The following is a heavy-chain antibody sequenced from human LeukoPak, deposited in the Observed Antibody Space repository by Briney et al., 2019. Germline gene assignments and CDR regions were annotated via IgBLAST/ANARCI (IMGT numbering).Heavy chain of an antibody. CDR3: ASLALRGYSGYDREIAWFDP. Sequence: SETLSLTCTVSGGSISSYYWSWIRQPPGKGLEWIGYIYYSGCTNYNPSLKSRVTISVDTSKNQFSLKLSSVTAADTAVYYCASLALRGYSGYDREIAWFDPWGQGTLVTVSS. D-gene: IGHD5-12*01. CDR1: GGSISSYY. CDR2: IYYSGCT. J-gene: IGHJ5*02. V-gene: IGHV4-59*08.